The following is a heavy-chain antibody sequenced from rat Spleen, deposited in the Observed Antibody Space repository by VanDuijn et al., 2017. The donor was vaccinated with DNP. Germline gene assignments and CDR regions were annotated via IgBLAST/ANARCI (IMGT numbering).Heavy chain of an antibody. Sequence: QVLLKESGPGLVQPSQTLSLTCTITGFSLTRYNVHWVRQPPGKGLEWIGAVWSGVNSDYNSGLKSRLSISRDTSKSQVLLRMNGLQTKDTAMYFCARYAPYYFDYWGQGVKVTVSS. CDR2: VWSGVNS. V-gene: IGHV2-15*01. CDR3: ARYAPYYFDY. CDR1: GFSLTRYN. J-gene: IGHJ2*01. D-gene: IGHD3-1*01.